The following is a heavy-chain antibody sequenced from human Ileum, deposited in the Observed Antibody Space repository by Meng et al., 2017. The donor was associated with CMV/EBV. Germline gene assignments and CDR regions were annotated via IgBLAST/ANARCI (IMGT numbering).Heavy chain of an antibody. Sequence: GGSLRLSCEVSGFIFSNYWMSWVRQAPGKGLEWVANINKDGSEKFYVDSVKGRFTISRDNAKKSVYLQMNSLRAEDTAVYYCAKDGSRSSSWQWFDSWGQGTLVTVSS. D-gene: IGHD2-2*01. CDR1: GFIFSNYW. V-gene: IGHV3-7*03. J-gene: IGHJ5*01. CDR3: AKDGSRSSSWQWFDS. CDR2: INKDGSEK.